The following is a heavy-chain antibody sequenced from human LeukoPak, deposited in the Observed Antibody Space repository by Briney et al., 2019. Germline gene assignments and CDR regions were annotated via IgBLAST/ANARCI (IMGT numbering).Heavy chain of an antibody. CDR2: ISSSGSDI. Sequence: GGSLRLSCVASGFTFSGYYMGWIRQAPGKGLEWISYISSSGSDIYYTGSMKGRFTISRDNAKNALFLQMNSLRGDDTALYYCARGFYGGNPLDAFDIWGQGTMVTVSS. CDR1: GFTFSGYY. V-gene: IGHV3-11*01. J-gene: IGHJ3*02. CDR3: ARGFYGGNPLDAFDI. D-gene: IGHD4-23*01.